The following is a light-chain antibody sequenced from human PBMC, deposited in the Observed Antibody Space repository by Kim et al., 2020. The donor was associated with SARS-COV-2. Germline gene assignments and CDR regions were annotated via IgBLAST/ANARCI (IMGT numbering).Light chain of an antibody. CDR1: SLRTYY. J-gene: IGLJ2*01. V-gene: IGLV3-19*01. Sequence: ALGQTVRITCQGDSLRTYYASWYQQKPEQAPILVIYGKNNRPSGIPDRFSGSSSGNTASLTVTGAQAVDEADYYCNSRDKSGDHVVFGGGTQLTVL. CDR2: GKN. CDR3: NSRDKSGDHVV.